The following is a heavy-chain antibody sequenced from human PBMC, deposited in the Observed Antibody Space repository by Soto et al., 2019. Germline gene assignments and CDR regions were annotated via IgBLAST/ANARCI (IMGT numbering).Heavy chain of an antibody. J-gene: IGHJ3*02. CDR3: AKDSQAIVAAAFDI. Sequence: EVQLLESGGGLVQPGGSLRLSCAASGFTFSSYAMSWVRQAPGKELEWVSSISGSGHITAYADSVKGRFTVSRDNYKITVYLQMNSLRADDTAVYYCAKDSQAIVAAAFDIWGQGTMVTVSS. CDR1: GFTFSSYA. CDR2: ISGSGHIT. V-gene: IGHV3-23*01. D-gene: IGHD6-13*01.